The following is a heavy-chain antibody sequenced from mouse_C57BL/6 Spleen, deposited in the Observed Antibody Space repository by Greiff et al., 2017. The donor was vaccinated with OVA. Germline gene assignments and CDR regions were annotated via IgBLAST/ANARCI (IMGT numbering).Heavy chain of an antibody. D-gene: IGHD1-1*02. CDR1: GFTFSSYA. Sequence: EVQRVESGGGLVKPGGSLKLSCEASGFTFSSYAMSWVRQTPEKRLEWVATISDGGSYTYYPDNVKGRFTISRDNAKNNLYLQMSHLKSEDTAMYYCARDAHMVYFDYWGQGTTLTVSS. CDR3: ARDAHMVYFDY. J-gene: IGHJ2*01. V-gene: IGHV5-4*01. CDR2: ISDGGSYT.